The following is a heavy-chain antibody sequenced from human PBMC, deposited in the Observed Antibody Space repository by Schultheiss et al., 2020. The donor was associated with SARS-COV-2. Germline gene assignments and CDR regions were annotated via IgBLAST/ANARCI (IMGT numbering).Heavy chain of an antibody. V-gene: IGHV4-61*01. D-gene: IGHD3-22*01. CDR1: GGSVSSGSYY. Sequence: GSLRLSCTVSGGSVSSGSYYWSWIRQPPGKGLEWIGYIYYSGSTNYNPSLKSRVTISVDTSKNQFSLKLSSVTAADTAVYYCARDYYDSGYAFDIWGQGTMVTVSS. CDR2: IYYSGST. J-gene: IGHJ3*02. CDR3: ARDYYDSGYAFDI.